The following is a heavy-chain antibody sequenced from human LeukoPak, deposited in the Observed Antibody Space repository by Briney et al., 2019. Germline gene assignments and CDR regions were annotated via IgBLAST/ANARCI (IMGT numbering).Heavy chain of an antibody. CDR2: IYHSGST. J-gene: IGHJ4*02. CDR1: GDSISSSNW. Sequence: SGTLSLTCAVSGDSISSSNWWSWIRQPPGKGLEWIGSIYHSGSTYYNPSLKSRVTISVDTSKNQFSLKLSSVTAADTAVYYCARVDIVATNYFDYWGQGTLVTVSS. CDR3: ARVDIVATNYFDY. V-gene: IGHV4-38-2*01. D-gene: IGHD5-12*01.